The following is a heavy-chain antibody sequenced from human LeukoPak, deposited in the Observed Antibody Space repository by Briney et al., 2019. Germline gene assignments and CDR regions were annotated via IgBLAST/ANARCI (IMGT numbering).Heavy chain of an antibody. D-gene: IGHD1/OR15-1a*01. CDR3: AKDQQIVSAKYYFDS. Sequence: GGSLRLSCAASGFTFSRYAMHWVRRAPGKGLEWVAVIANDGRDKHSTDSVKGRFTITRDNAKNTVYLQMNSLRVEDTAVYYCAKDQQIVSAKYYFDSWGQGILVTVSP. J-gene: IGHJ4*02. CDR2: IANDGRDK. V-gene: IGHV3-30*18. CDR1: GFTFSRYA.